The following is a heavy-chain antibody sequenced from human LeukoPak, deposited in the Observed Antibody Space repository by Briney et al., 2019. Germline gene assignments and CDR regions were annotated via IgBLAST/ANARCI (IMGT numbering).Heavy chain of an antibody. D-gene: IGHD3-3*01. CDR3: ARRRATYYDFWSGYQ. J-gene: IGHJ4*02. Sequence: MSSETLSLTCAVYGGSFSGYYWSWIRQPPGKGLEWIGEINHSGSTNYNPSLKSRVTISVDTSKNQFSLKLSSVTAADTAVYYCARRRATYYDFWSGYQWGQGTLVTVSS. CDR2: INHSGST. V-gene: IGHV4-34*01. CDR1: GGSFSGYY.